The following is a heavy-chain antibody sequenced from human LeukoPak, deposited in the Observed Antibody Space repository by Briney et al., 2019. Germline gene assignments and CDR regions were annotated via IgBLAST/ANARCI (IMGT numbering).Heavy chain of an antibody. J-gene: IGHJ4*02. Sequence: PGGSLRLSCAASGFTFSSYGMHWVRQAPGKGLEWVAFIRYDGNNKYYADSVKGRSTISRDNSKNTLYLQMNSLRTEDTAVYYCAKDLEGRRDYYDSSGPMGGYWGQGTLVTVSS. CDR2: IRYDGNNK. V-gene: IGHV3-30*02. CDR1: GFTFSSYG. D-gene: IGHD3-22*01. CDR3: AKDLEGRRDYYDSSGPMGGY.